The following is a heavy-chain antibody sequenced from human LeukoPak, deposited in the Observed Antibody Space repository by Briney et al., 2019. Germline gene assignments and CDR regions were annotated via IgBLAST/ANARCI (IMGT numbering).Heavy chain of an antibody. Sequence: GGSLRLSCAASGFTVSSNYMSWVRQAPGKGLDWVSVIFGGGSAYYADSVKGKFTISRDNSKNTLFLQMNSLRAEDTAVYYCARGPGGYDNWGQGTLVTVSS. CDR3: ARGPGGYDN. J-gene: IGHJ4*02. V-gene: IGHV3-66*01. D-gene: IGHD3-16*01. CDR1: GFTVSSNY. CDR2: IFGGGSA.